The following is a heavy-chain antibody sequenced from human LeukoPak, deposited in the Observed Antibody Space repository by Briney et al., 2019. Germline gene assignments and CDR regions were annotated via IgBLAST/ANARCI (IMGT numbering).Heavy chain of an antibody. D-gene: IGHD6-19*01. J-gene: IGHJ4*02. CDR2: ISGSGGGT. CDR3: ARNDFGSGWLGDY. CDR1: GFTFSSYA. Sequence: GGSLRLSCAASGFTFSSYAMSWVRQAPGKGLEWVSAISGSGGGTYYAESVKGRFIISRDTSKNTLFLQMNSLRAEDTALYYCARNDFGSGWLGDYRGQGTLVTVFS. V-gene: IGHV3-23*01.